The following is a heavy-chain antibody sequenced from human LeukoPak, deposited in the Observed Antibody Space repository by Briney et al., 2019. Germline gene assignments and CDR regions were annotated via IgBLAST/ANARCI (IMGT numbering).Heavy chain of an antibody. CDR2: ISYDGSNK. CDR3: ARDVLVVVPVTLEPGYYYYGMDV. D-gene: IGHD2-15*01. Sequence: GRSLRLSCVASGFTFSNYAIHWVRQAPGKGLEWVAVISYDGSNKYYADSVRGRFTISRGNSKNTLSLQMNSLGADDTAVYYCARDVLVVVPVTLEPGYYYYGMDVWGQGTTVTVSS. CDR1: GFTFSNYA. J-gene: IGHJ6*02. V-gene: IGHV3-30-3*01.